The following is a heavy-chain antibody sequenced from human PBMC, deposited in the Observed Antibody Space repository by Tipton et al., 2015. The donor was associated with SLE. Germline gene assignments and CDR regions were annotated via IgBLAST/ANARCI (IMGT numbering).Heavy chain of an antibody. CDR2: IYHSGST. CDR1: GGSISRGGYI. CDR3: ARGLMGIQAFDI. J-gene: IGHJ3*02. D-gene: IGHD7-27*01. Sequence: TLSLTCTVSGGSISRGGYIWSWIRQPPGKGLEWIGYIYHSGSTHFNPSLKSRVTISMDKSKNQFSLNLTYMTAADTAVYYCARGLMGIQAFDIWGQGTMVTVSS. V-gene: IGHV4-30-2*01.